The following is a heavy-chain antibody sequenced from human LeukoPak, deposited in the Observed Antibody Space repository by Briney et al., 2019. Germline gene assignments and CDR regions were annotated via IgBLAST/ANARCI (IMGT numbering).Heavy chain of an antibody. V-gene: IGHV1-2*02. CDR2: INPNSGDT. D-gene: IGHD3-16*01. CDR3: ARGGYVIVRDWFDP. J-gene: IGHJ5*02. Sequence: ASVKVSCKASGGTFSSYAISWVRQAPGQGLEWMGCINPNSGDTKYAQKFQGRVTLTRDTSMNTAYMDLSRLRSDDTAIYYCARGGYVIVRDWFDPWGQGTLVTVSS. CDR1: GGTFSSYA.